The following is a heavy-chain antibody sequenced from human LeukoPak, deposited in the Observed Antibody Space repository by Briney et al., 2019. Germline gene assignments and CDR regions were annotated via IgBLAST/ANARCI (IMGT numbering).Heavy chain of an antibody. CDR1: GYTFTSYG. Sequence: ASVKVSCKASGYTFTSYGISWVRQAPGQGLEWMGWISAYNGNTNYAQKLQGRVTMTTDTSTSTAYMELRSLRSDDTAVYYCARPAYYYDSSGYEYYFDYWGQGTLVTVSS. J-gene: IGHJ4*02. CDR2: ISAYNGNT. D-gene: IGHD3-22*01. CDR3: ARPAYYYDSSGYEYYFDY. V-gene: IGHV1-18*01.